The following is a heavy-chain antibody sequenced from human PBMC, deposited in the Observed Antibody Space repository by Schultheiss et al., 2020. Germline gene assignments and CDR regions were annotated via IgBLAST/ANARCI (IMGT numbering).Heavy chain of an antibody. CDR2: IIPIFGTA. Sequence: SVKVSCKASGGTFSSYAISWVRQAPGQGLEWMGGIIPIFGTANYAQKLQGRVTMTTDTSTSTAYMELRSLRSDDTAVYYCAIVTYYYDSSGYAYYFDYWGKGTLVTVSS. V-gene: IGHV1-69*05. CDR1: GGTFSSYA. D-gene: IGHD3-22*01. J-gene: IGHJ4*02. CDR3: AIVTYYYDSSGYAYYFDY.